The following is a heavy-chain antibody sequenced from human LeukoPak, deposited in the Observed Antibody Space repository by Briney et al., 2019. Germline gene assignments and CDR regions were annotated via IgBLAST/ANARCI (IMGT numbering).Heavy chain of an antibody. CDR3: ARHLLTRGRKLGSDAFDI. J-gene: IGHJ3*02. V-gene: IGHV4-39*01. CDR1: GGSISSSSYY. CDR2: IYYSGST. D-gene: IGHD6-13*01. Sequence: SETLSLTCSVSGGSISSSSYYWGWIRQPPGKGLEWFGSIYYSGSTYYNPSLKSRVTISVDTSKNQFSLKLSSVTAADTAVYYCARHLLTRGRKLGSDAFDIWGQGTMVTVSS.